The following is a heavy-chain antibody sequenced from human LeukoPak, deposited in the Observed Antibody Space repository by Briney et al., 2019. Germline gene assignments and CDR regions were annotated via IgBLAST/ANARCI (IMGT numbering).Heavy chain of an antibody. CDR3: AKPIVATIGYNAFDI. Sequence: ASVKVSCKASGYTFTSYYMHWVRQAPGQGLEWMGIINPSGGSTSYAQKFQGRVTMTRDTSTSTVYMELSSLRSEDTAVYYCAKPIVATIGYNAFDIWGQGTMVTVSS. V-gene: IGHV1-46*01. J-gene: IGHJ3*02. CDR2: INPSGGST. CDR1: GYTFTSYY. D-gene: IGHD5-12*01.